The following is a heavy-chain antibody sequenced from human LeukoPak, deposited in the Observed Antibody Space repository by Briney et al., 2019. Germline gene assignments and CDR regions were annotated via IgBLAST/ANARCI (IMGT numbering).Heavy chain of an antibody. CDR1: GGSISSYY. CDR3: AREGIAAASSILYYYYYMDV. D-gene: IGHD6-13*01. V-gene: IGHV4-4*07. Sequence: PSETLSLTCTVSGGSISSYYWSWIRQPAGKGLEWIGRIYTSGSTNYNPSLKSRVTISVDTSKNQFSLKLSSVTAADTAVYYCAREGIAAASSILYYYYYMDVWGKGTTVTVSS. J-gene: IGHJ6*03. CDR2: IYTSGST.